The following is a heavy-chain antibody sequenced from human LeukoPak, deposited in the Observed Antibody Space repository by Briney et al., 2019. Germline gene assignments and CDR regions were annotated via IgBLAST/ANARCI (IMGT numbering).Heavy chain of an antibody. CDR1: GGTFLSHT. J-gene: IGHJ5*02. CDR3: ARVNLRGSNYNWFDP. V-gene: IGHV1-69*08. D-gene: IGHD3-10*01. CDR2: ITPVIETA. Sequence: SVKVSCKTSGGTFLSHTFSWVRQAPGYGLEWIGKITPVIETAKYAQTFQGRVSIYTDKDTTTVYMDLSGLRPDDTADYYCARVNLRGSNYNWFDPWGQGTRVIVSS.